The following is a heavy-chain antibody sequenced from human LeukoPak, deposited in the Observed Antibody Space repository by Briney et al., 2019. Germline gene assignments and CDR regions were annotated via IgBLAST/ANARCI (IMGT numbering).Heavy chain of an antibody. V-gene: IGHV1-2*02. J-gene: IGHJ4*02. CDR2: INPNSGGT. Sequence: ASAKVSCKASGCTFTGYYMHWVRQAPGQGLEWMGWINPNSGGTNYAQKFQGRVTMTRDTSISTAYMELSRLRSDDTAVYYCARDPRGVRGVISYWGQGTLVTVSS. D-gene: IGHD3-10*01. CDR3: ARDPRGVRGVISY. CDR1: GCTFTGYY.